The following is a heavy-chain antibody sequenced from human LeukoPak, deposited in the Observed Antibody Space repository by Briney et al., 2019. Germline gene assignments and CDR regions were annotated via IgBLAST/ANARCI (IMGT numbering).Heavy chain of an antibody. J-gene: IGHJ4*02. CDR3: ARDNLGHSSGWSYFDY. D-gene: IGHD6-19*01. CDR2: INPNSGGT. Sequence: ASVKVSCKASGYTFTSYGISWVRQAPGQGLEWMGWINPNSGGTNYAQKFQGRVTMTRDTSISTAYMELSRLRSDDTAVYYCARDNLGHSSGWSYFDYWGQGTLVTVSS. V-gene: IGHV1-2*02. CDR1: GYTFTSYG.